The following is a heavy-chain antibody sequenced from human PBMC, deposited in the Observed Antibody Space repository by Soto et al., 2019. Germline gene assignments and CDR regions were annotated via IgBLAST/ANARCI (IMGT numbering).Heavy chain of an antibody. CDR2: INHSGST. Sequence: SETLSLTCAVYGGSFSGYYWTWIRQPPGTGLEWIGEINHSGSTNYSPSLKSRVTISVDTSKNQFSLKLTSVTASDTAVYYCARDKITGLFDYWGQGTLVTVS. CDR3: ARDKITGLFDY. D-gene: IGHD2-8*02. J-gene: IGHJ4*02. V-gene: IGHV4-34*01. CDR1: GGSFSGYY.